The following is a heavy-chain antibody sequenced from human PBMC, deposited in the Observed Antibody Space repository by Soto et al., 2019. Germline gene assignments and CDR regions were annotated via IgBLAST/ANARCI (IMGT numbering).Heavy chain of an antibody. D-gene: IGHD4-17*01. CDR2: ISGSGAST. CDR3: AKGSQRNYGDPFDY. J-gene: IGHJ4*02. CDR1: GFTFGSNA. Sequence: GGSLRLSCSASGFTFGSNAISWVRLAPGKGLEWVSGISGSGASTYYADSVKGRFTISRDNSKNTLYLQMDSLRAEDTAVYYCAKGSQRNYGDPFDYWGQGTLVTVSS. V-gene: IGHV3-23*01.